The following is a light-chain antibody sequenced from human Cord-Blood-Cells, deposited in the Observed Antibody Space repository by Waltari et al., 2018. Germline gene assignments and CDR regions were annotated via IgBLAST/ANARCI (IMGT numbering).Light chain of an antibody. CDR2: EGS. Sequence: QSALTHPAPVSGSPGQSITISCTGTSTDVGRYNLVSWYQQHPGKAPKLMIYEGSKRPSGVSNRFSGSKSGNTASLTISVLQAEDEADYYCCSYAGSSTLVFGGGTKLTVL. CDR1: STDVGRYNL. V-gene: IGLV2-23*01. J-gene: IGLJ2*01. CDR3: CSYAGSSTLV.